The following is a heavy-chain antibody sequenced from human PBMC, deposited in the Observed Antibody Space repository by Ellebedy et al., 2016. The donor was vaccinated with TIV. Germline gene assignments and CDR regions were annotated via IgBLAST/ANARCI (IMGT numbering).Heavy chain of an antibody. D-gene: IGHD1-26*01. V-gene: IGHV4-39*01. J-gene: IGHJ4*02. Sequence: SETLSLXXTVSGGSISSRSYHWGWIRQSPGKGLEWIGSMYYDGSIYYNPSLKSRVTISVDTSKNQFSLNLTSVTAADTAVYYCARRVGATPPDSWGQGTLVTVSS. CDR1: GGSISSRSYH. CDR3: ARRVGATPPDS. CDR2: MYYDGSI.